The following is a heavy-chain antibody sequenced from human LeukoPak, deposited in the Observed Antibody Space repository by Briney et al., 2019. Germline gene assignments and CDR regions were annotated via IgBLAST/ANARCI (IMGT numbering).Heavy chain of an antibody. CDR1: GYTFTSYY. CDR2: INPSGGST. J-gene: IGHJ4*02. CDR3: ARRRECDY. D-gene: IGHD3-3*01. Sequence: ASVTVSCKASGYTFTSYYMHWVRQAPAQGLEWMGIINPSGGSTSYAQKFQGKVTMTRDMSTSTVYMELSSLRYEDTAVYYCARRRECDYWGQGTLVTVSS. V-gene: IGHV1-46*01.